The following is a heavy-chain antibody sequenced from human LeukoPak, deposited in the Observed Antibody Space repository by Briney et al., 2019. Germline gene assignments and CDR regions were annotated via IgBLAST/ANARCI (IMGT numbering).Heavy chain of an antibody. CDR2: ISSSSSYI. CDR3: ASGSYGSGFYYFYYMDV. J-gene: IGHJ6*03. V-gene: IGHV3-21*01. Sequence: GGSLRPSCAASGFTFSSYSMNWVRQAPGKGLEWVSSISSSSSYIYYADSVKGRFTISRDNAKNSVSLQMNSLRAEDTAVYYCASGSYGSGFYYFYYMDVWGKGTTVTVSS. D-gene: IGHD3-10*01. CDR1: GFTFSSYS.